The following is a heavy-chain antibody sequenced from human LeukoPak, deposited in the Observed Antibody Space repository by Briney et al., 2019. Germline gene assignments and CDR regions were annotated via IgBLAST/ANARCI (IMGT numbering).Heavy chain of an antibody. D-gene: IGHD6-19*01. Sequence: GGSLRLSCAASGFTFSSYSMTWVRQAPGKGLEWISYITSSGTGIDHADSVKGRFTISRDNAKNSLYLQMSSLRDEDTAVYYCARGGYTNGWQATDDYWGQETLVTVSS. CDR2: ITSSGTGI. CDR3: ARGGYTNGWQATDDY. J-gene: IGHJ4*02. V-gene: IGHV3-48*02. CDR1: GFTFSSYS.